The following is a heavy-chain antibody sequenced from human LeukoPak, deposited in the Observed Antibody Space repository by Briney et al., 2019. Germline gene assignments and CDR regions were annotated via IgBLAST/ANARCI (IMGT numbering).Heavy chain of an antibody. D-gene: IGHD1-26*01. CDR2: MYNSGST. V-gene: IGHV4-59*01. CDR1: GGSISTYY. Sequence: SETLSLTCTVSGGSISTYYWSWIRQPPGKGLQWIGYMYNSGSTNYNPSLKSRVTISVDTSKNQFSLKLTSVTAADTALYFCARTRVGSIYFFDSWGQGTQVTVSS. J-gene: IGHJ4*02. CDR3: ARTRVGSIYFFDS.